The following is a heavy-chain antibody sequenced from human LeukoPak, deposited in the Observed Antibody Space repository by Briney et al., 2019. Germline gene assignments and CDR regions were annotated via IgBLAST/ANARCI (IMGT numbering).Heavy chain of an antibody. D-gene: IGHD1-26*01. CDR1: GYTFTCYY. CDR3: ARTIESGSYSFDY. CDR2: INPNRGGT. Sequence: ASVKVSCKASGYTFTCYYMHWVRQAPGQGLEWMEWINPNRGGTNYAQKFQGRVTMTRDTSISTAYMELSRLRSDDTAVYYCARTIESGSYSFDYWGQGTLVTVSS. V-gene: IGHV1-2*02. J-gene: IGHJ4*02.